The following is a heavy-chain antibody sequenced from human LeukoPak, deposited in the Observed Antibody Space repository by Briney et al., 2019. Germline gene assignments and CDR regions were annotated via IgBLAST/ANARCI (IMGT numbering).Heavy chain of an antibody. CDR1: GYTLTELS. J-gene: IGHJ3*02. CDR3: ATDTTYYYDSSGHPDAFDI. V-gene: IGHV1-24*01. D-gene: IGHD3-22*01. Sequence: ASVKVSCKVSGYTLTELSMHWVRQAPGKGLEWMGGFDPEDGETIYAQKFQGRVTMTEDTSTDTAYMELSSLRSEDTAVYYCATDTTYYYDSSGHPDAFDIWGQGTMVTVSS. CDR2: FDPEDGET.